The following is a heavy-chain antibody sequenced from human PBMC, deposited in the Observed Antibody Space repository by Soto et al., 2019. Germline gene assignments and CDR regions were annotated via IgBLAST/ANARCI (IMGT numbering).Heavy chain of an antibody. J-gene: IGHJ4*02. CDR1: GFSFSAHG. Sequence: QVQLVESGGGVVRPGTSLRLSCAATGFSFSAHGMHWVRQAPGKGLEWLAVINDGSEEGYADSVRGRFTIYRDNARNILYLQKDNLRAEDSALYYCARDDLFVDNGLDHWGQGTLVTVSS. CDR2: INDGSEE. D-gene: IGHD1-1*01. CDR3: ARDDLFVDNGLDH. V-gene: IGHV3-33*01.